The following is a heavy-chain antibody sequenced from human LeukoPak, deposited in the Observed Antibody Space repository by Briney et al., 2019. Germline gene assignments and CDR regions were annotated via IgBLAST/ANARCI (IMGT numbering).Heavy chain of an antibody. CDR2: SYYSGST. Sequence: PSETLSLTCTVSGGSISSSSYYWVWIRQPPGKGLEWIGSSYYSGSTYYNPSLKSRVTISVDTSKNQFSLKMSSVTAADTAVYYCARDRGGYNFVDFDYWGQGTLVTVSS. CDR1: GGSISSSSYY. V-gene: IGHV4-39*07. D-gene: IGHD5-24*01. J-gene: IGHJ4*02. CDR3: ARDRGGYNFVDFDY.